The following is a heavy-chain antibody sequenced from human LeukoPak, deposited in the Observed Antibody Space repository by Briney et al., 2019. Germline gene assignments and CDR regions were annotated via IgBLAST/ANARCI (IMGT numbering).Heavy chain of an antibody. V-gene: IGHV1-69*02. J-gene: IGHJ6*02. CDR1: GGTFSSYT. CDR3: ARGVVPAPYYYYGMDV. D-gene: IGHD2-2*01. Sequence: SVKVSCKASGGTFSSYTISWVRQAPGQGLEWMGRIIPILGIANYAQKFQGRVTITADKSTSTAYMELSSLGSEDTAVYYCARGVVPAPYYYYGMDVWGQGTTVTVSS. CDR2: IIPILGIA.